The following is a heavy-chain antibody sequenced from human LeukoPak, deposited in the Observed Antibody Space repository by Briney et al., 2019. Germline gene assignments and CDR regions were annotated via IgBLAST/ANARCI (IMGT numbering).Heavy chain of an antibody. V-gene: IGHV3-30-3*01. Sequence: AGGSLRLSCAASGFSFSSYTMHWARQAPGKGLEWVAVISYEGSNKYFADSVKGRFSIARDNSKNTLYLQMNSLGPEDTAVFYCARGGREYYDASDPLDYWGQGTLVTVSS. D-gene: IGHD3-22*01. CDR3: ARGGREYYDASDPLDY. J-gene: IGHJ4*02. CDR1: GFSFSSYT. CDR2: ISYEGSNK.